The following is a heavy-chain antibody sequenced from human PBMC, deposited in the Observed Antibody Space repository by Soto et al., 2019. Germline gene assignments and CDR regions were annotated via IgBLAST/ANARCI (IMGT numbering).Heavy chain of an antibody. D-gene: IGHD5-12*01. Sequence: ASVKVSCKASGGTFSSYAISWVRQAPGQGLEWMGGITPIFGTANYARKFQGRVTITADESTSTAYMELSSLRSEGTAVYYCATLYSGYDRGHYWRQGTLVTVSS. J-gene: IGHJ4*02. CDR1: GGTFSSYA. V-gene: IGHV1-69*13. CDR3: ATLYSGYDRGHY. CDR2: ITPIFGTA.